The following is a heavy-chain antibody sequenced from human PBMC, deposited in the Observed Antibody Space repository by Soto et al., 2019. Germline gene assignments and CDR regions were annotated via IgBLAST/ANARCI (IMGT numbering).Heavy chain of an antibody. CDR1: GDSFTSYW. J-gene: IGHJ5*02. CDR3: ARANVWYAGFFGINWFDP. V-gene: IGHV5-51*01. D-gene: IGHD3-16*01. Sequence: GESLKISCKGSGDSFTSYWIAWVRQMPGKGLEWMGIIYPADSHTRYSPSFQGQVTISADTSISTAYLQWSSLRASDTAMYFCARANVWYAGFFGINWFDPWGQGTLVTVSS. CDR2: IYPADSHT.